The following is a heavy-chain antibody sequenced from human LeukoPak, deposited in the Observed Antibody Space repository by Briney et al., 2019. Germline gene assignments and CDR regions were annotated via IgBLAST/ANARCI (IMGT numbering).Heavy chain of an antibody. CDR3: ARHPVAVSRGANFDY. CDR2: IYYSGST. J-gene: IGHJ4*02. CDR1: GGSVSSTGYY. V-gene: IGHV4-39*01. Sequence: SETLSLTCTVSGGSVSSTGYYWVGIRPPPGKALEGIGSIYYSGSTYYHPSLKNRVPISVDTSMSQFSLNLTSVTAGETAVYYCARHPVAVSRGANFDYWGQGTLVTVSS. D-gene: IGHD6-19*01.